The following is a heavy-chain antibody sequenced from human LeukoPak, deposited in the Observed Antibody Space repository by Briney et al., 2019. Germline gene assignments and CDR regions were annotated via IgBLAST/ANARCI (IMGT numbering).Heavy chain of an antibody. V-gene: IGHV4-34*01. CDR2: VNHSGST. Sequence: PSETLSLTCAVYGGSFSGYCWSWVRQPPGKGLEWIGEVNHSGSTNYNPSLKSRVTISVDTSKNQFSLKLSSVTAADTAVYYCARDAEWELLDYYYYYMDVWGKGTTVTVSS. CDR1: GGSFSGYC. J-gene: IGHJ6*03. CDR3: ARDAEWELLDYYYYYMDV. D-gene: IGHD1-26*01.